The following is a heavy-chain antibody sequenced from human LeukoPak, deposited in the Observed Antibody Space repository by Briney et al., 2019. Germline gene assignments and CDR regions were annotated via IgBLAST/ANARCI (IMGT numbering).Heavy chain of an antibody. CDR1: GFTFSSYG. D-gene: IGHD6-13*01. CDR3: AKDASWYGEYFDY. V-gene: IGHV3-30*02. CDR2: ILYDGINK. J-gene: IGHJ4*02. Sequence: GGPLRLSCAASGFTFSSYGMHWVRQAPGKGLEWVAFILYDGINKYYADSVKGRFTISRDSSKNTLYLQMNSLRAEDTAVYYCAKDASWYGEYFDYWGQGTLVTVSS.